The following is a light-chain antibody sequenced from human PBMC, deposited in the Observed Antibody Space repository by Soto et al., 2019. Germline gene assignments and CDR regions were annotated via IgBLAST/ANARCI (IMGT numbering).Light chain of an antibody. CDR2: EVS. V-gene: IGLV2-14*01. J-gene: IGLJ1*01. CDR3: GSYTGHNTLV. CDR1: PIDIGDYNY. Sequence: QSALTQPASVSGSPGQWITISSTGTPIDIGDYNYVSWYQQSPGKAPKLLIYEVSDRPSGVSNRFSGSKSGNTASLTISGLQTEDEADYYCGSYTGHNTLVFGTGTKLTVL.